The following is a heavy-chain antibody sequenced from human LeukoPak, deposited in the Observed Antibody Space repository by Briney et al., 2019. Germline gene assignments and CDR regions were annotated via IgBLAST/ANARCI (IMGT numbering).Heavy chain of an antibody. J-gene: IGHJ4*02. CDR1: SGSIFSSNW. V-gene: IGHV4-4*02. Sequence: SETLSLTCADSSGSIFSSNWWSWVRQPPGKGLEWIGQIFHSGSTTYSPSLKSRVTISVDKSKNQFSLRLTSVTAADTAVYYCARSPTKRVPEDYWGQGTLVSVSS. CDR2: IFHSGST. CDR3: ARSPTKRVPEDY. D-gene: IGHD2-2*01.